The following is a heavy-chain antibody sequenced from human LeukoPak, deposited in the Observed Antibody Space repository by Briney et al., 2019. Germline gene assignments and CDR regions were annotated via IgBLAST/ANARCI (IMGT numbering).Heavy chain of an antibody. CDR2: FHHSGST. D-gene: IGHD3-22*01. CDR1: GYSICSGIY. V-gene: IGHV4-38-2*02. CDR3: ARGPYSYDSSGAFDI. Sequence: PSETLSLTCSVSGYSICSGIYWDWIRQPPGKGLEWIGSFHHSGSTPYNPSLNSRVSISVDTSKNQLSLKLSSVTAADTAVYFCARGPYSYDSSGAFDIWGQGTMVTVSS. J-gene: IGHJ3*02.